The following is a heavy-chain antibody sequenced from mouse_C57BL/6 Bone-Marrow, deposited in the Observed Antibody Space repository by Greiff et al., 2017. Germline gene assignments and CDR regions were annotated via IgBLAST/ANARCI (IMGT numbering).Heavy chain of an antibody. J-gene: IGHJ1*03. V-gene: IGHV1-85*01. D-gene: IGHD1-1*01. CDR1: GYTFTSYD. CDR2: IYPRDGSN. Sequence: VQLQQSGPELVKPGASVKLSCKASGYTFTSYDINWVKQRPGQGLEWIGWIYPRDGSNKYNEKFKGKATLTVDTSSSTAYMELHSLTSEDSAVYFCARPYYYGSSYRYFDVWGTGTTVTVSS. CDR3: ARPYYYGSSYRYFDV.